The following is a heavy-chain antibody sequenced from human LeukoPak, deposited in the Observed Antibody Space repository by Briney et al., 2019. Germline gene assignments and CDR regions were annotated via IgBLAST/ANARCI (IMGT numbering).Heavy chain of an antibody. CDR3: AREVVPAAMPSREYFDY. D-gene: IGHD2-2*01. CDR1: GYTFSGYY. Sequence: ASVKVSCKASGYTFSGYYMHWVRQAPGQGLEWMGWINPNSGDTHYAQNFQGRVTMTRDTSISTAYMELSRLRSDDTAVYYCAREVVPAAMPSREYFDYWGQGTLVTVSS. CDR2: INPNSGDT. V-gene: IGHV1-2*02. J-gene: IGHJ4*02.